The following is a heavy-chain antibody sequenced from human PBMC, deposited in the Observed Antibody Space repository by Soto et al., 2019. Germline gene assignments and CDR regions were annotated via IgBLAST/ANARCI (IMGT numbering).Heavy chain of an antibody. CDR2: IFSDGST. CDR3: ARGPLPQAAGPTVY. J-gene: IGHJ4*02. Sequence: GGSLRLSCAASGFTVSSNFMTWVRQAPGKGLEWVSIIFSDGSTFYADSVKGRFTISRDNSKNTLYLQMNSLRAEDTDVFYCARGPLPQAAGPTVYSGQGTLVTVSS. CDR1: GFTVSSNF. V-gene: IGHV3-66*01. D-gene: IGHD6-13*01.